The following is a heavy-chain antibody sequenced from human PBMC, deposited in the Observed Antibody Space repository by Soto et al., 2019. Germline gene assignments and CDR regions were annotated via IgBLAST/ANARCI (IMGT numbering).Heavy chain of an antibody. D-gene: IGHD3-10*01. CDR3: ARHAFGSGFYYGMGV. V-gene: IGHV4-59*08. J-gene: IGHJ6*02. CDR1: GDSITSYY. CDR2: IYYTGST. Sequence: QVQLQESGPGLVKPSETLSLTCTVSGDSITSYYWSWIRQPPGKGLEWLGYIYYTGSTTYNPSLKSRVTIALDTSQNQFPLKLNSVTAADTAVYYCARHAFGSGFYYGMGVWGQGTTVTVSS.